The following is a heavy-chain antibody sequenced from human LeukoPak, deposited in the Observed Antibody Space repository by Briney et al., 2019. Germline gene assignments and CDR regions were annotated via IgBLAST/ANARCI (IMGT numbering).Heavy chain of an antibody. J-gene: IGHJ5*02. CDR2: ISAYNGNT. CDR3: ARKATVTTYDWFDP. CDR1: GYTFTSYG. D-gene: IGHD4-17*01. Sequence: GASVKVSCKASGYTFTSYGISWVRQAPGQGLEWMGWISAYNGNTNYAQKLQGRVTMTTDTSTSTAYVELRSLRSDDTAVYYCARKATVTTYDWFDPWGQGTLVTVSS. V-gene: IGHV1-18*01.